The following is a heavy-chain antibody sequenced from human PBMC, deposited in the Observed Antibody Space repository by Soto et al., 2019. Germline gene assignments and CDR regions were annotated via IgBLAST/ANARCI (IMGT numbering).Heavy chain of an antibody. V-gene: IGHV4-4*02. CDR3: ARDEHGSGSYGFDP. J-gene: IGHJ5*02. Sequence: SETLSLTCAVSGGSISSSNWWSWVRQPPGKGLEWIGEIYHSGSTNYNPSLKSRVTISVDKSKNQFSLKLSSVTAADTAVYYCARDEHGSGSYGFDPWGQGTLVTVSS. CDR1: GGSISSSNW. D-gene: IGHD3-10*01. CDR2: IYHSGST.